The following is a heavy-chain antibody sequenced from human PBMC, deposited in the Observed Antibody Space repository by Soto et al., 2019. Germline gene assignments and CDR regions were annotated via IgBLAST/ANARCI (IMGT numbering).Heavy chain of an antibody. D-gene: IGHD3-10*01. CDR1: GFTFSTYS. CDR3: AREPYGSGSYYFDY. CDR2: ISSSSTTI. Sequence: GGSLRLSCAASGFTFSTYSMNWVRQAPGKGLEWVSYISSSSTTIYYADSVKGRFTISRDNAKNSLYLQMNSLRDEDTAVYYCAREPYGSGSYYFDYWGQGTLVTVSS. J-gene: IGHJ4*02. V-gene: IGHV3-48*02.